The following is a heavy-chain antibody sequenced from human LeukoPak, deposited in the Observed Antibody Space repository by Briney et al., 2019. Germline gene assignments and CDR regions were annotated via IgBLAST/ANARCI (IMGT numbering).Heavy chain of an antibody. J-gene: IGHJ4*02. CDR1: GFTVSSNY. CDR3: ARETWDGSGSNFDY. Sequence: VGSLRLSCAASGFTVSSNYMSWVRQAPGKGLEWVSSISSSSSYIYYADSVKGRFTISRDNAKNSLYLQMNSLRAEDTAVYYCARETWDGSGSNFDYWGQGTLVTVSS. D-gene: IGHD3-10*01. CDR2: ISSSSSYI. V-gene: IGHV3-21*01.